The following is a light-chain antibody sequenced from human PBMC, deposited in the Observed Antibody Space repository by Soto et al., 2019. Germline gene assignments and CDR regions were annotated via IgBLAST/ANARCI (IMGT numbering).Light chain of an antibody. Sequence: AIRMTQSPSSFSASTGDRVTITCRASQSISSYLAWYQQKPGKAPNLLIYGASTLQSGVPSRFNGSGSVTDFTLTITRLQSEDFAVYYCQQYFHYPRTFGQGTKVEIK. CDR3: QQYFHYPRT. J-gene: IGKJ1*01. CDR2: GAS. CDR1: QSISSY. V-gene: IGKV1-8*01.